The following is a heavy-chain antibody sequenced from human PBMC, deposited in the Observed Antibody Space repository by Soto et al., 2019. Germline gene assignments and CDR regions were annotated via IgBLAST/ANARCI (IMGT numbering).Heavy chain of an antibody. CDR1: GFSLSTSGVG. D-gene: IGHD3-9*01. CDR2: IYWDDSK. J-gene: IGHJ4*02. CDR3: AHKGPEDWPLHY. Sequence: QITLKESGPTLVRPTQTLTLTCAFSGFSLSTSGVGVGWIRQPPGKALEWLAVIYWDDSKHYSPSLRSRLTITKDTSKNQVVLTKTNMDPMDTGTYYCAHKGPEDWPLHYWGQGTLVTVSS. V-gene: IGHV2-5*02.